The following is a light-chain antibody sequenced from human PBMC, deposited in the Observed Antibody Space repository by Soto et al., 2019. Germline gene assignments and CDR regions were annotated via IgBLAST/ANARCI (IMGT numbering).Light chain of an antibody. CDR1: QSISSW. CDR3: QQYNSYPVT. J-gene: IGKJ1*01. Sequence: DIQMTQSPSTLSASVGDRVTITCWASQSISSWLAWYQQKPGKAPKLLIYKASSLESGVPSRFSGSGSGTEFTLTISSLQPDDFATYYCQQYNSYPVTFGQGTKVEIK. V-gene: IGKV1-5*03. CDR2: KAS.